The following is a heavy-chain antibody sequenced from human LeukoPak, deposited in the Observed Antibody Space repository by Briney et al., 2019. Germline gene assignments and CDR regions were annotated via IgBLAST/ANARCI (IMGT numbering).Heavy chain of an antibody. CDR3: ARDWGAAGLWDY. V-gene: IGHV3-7*05. CDR2: IKEDGSEK. CDR1: GFTFSNYW. Sequence: GGSLRLSCASSGFTFSNYWMSWVRQAPGKGLEWVANIKEDGSEKDYVDSVKGRFTISRDNAKNSPYLQMNSLRAEDTAIYYCARDWGAAGLWDYWGQGTLVTVSS. J-gene: IGHJ4*02. D-gene: IGHD6-13*01.